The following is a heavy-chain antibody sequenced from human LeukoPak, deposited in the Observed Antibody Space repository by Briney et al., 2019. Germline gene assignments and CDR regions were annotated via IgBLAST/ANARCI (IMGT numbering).Heavy chain of an antibody. V-gene: IGHV4-39*01. CDR1: GGSISSSSYY. D-gene: IGHD6-6*01. Sequence: SETLSLTCTVSGGSISSSSYYWGWIRQTPGKGLEWIGSIYYSGSTYYNPTLKSRVTISVDTSKNQFSLKLSSETAADTAVYYCARRAGENSSSWYFDYWGQGTLVTVSS. CDR3: ARRAGENSSSWYFDY. J-gene: IGHJ4*02. CDR2: IYYSGST.